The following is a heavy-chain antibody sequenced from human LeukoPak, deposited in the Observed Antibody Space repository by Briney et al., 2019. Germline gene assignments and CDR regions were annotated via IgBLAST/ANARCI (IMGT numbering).Heavy chain of an antibody. Sequence: SETLSLTCTVSGGSISSYYWSWIRQPPGKGLEWIGYIYYSGSTNYNPSLKSRVTISVDTPKNQFSLKLSSVTAADTAVYYCARDRLGEHYDFWSGYYKGARVYYYGMDVWGQGTTVTVSS. J-gene: IGHJ6*02. CDR1: GGSISSYY. V-gene: IGHV4-59*01. CDR2: IYYSGST. D-gene: IGHD3-3*01. CDR3: ARDRLGEHYDFWSGYYKGARVYYYGMDV.